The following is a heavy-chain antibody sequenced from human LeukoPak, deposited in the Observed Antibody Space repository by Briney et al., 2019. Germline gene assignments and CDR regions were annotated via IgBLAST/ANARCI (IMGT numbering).Heavy chain of an antibody. D-gene: IGHD1-26*01. CDR1: GFTFSSYG. V-gene: IGHV3-30*18. CDR2: ISYDGSNK. J-gene: IGHJ4*02. CDR3: AKGELPFDY. Sequence: GRSLRLSCAASGFTFSSYGMHWVRQAPGKGLEWVAVISYDGSNKYYADSAKGRFTISRDNSKNTLYLQMNSLRAEDTAVYYCAKGELPFDYWGQGTLVTVSS.